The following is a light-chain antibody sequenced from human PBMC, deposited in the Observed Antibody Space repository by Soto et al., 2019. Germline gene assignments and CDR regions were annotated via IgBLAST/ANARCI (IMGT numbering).Light chain of an antibody. J-gene: IGKJ3*01. CDR2: DAS. V-gene: IGKV3-20*01. CDR1: QSVSPY. Sequence: EIVLTQSPGTLSLSPGERATLSCRASQSVSPYLAWYQHKPGQAPRLLIYDASSRATGIPDRFSGSGSGTDFTLTISRRQPQDFAVYFCQQYGSSPPVTFGPGTKVDIK. CDR3: QQYGSSPPVT.